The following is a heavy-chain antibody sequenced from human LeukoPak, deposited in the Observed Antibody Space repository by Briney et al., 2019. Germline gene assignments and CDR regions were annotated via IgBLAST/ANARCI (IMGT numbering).Heavy chain of an antibody. J-gene: IGHJ3*02. CDR3: ARVPEYYDYVWGSYRDAFDI. Sequence: SETLSLTCIVSGDSISNSNLYWGWIRQPPGKGLEWIGSIYYSGSTYYNPSLKSRVTISVDTSKNQFSLKLSSVTAADTAVYYCARVPEYYDYVWGSYRDAFDIWGQGTMVTVSS. CDR2: IYYSGST. D-gene: IGHD3-16*02. V-gene: IGHV4-39*07. CDR1: GDSISNSNLY.